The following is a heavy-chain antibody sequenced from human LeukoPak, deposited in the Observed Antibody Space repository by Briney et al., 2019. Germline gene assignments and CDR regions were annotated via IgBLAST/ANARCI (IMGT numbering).Heavy chain of an antibody. V-gene: IGHV4-34*01. CDR2: INHSGST. D-gene: IGHD2-15*01. Sequence: SETLSLTCAVYGGSFSGYYWSWIRQPPGKGLEWIGEINHSGSTNYNPSLKSRVTISVDTSKNQFSLKLSSVTAADTAVYYCARGDLGYCSGGSCYGDWFDPWGQGTLVTVSS. CDR3: ARGDLGYCSGGSCYGDWFDP. CDR1: GGSFSGYY. J-gene: IGHJ5*02.